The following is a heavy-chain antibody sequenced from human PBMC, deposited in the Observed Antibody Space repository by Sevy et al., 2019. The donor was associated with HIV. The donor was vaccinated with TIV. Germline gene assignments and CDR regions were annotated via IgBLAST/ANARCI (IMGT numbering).Heavy chain of an antibody. V-gene: IGHV4-30-4*01. Sequence: SETLSLTCTVSGGSISSGDYYWIWIRQPPGKGLEWIGYIYYSGSTYYNPSLKSRVTISVDTSKNQFSLKLSSVTAADTAVYYCAGTSHYYGSGSYYWGQGTLVTVSS. D-gene: IGHD3-10*01. CDR2: IYYSGST. CDR3: AGTSHYYGSGSYY. CDR1: GGSISSGDYY. J-gene: IGHJ4*02.